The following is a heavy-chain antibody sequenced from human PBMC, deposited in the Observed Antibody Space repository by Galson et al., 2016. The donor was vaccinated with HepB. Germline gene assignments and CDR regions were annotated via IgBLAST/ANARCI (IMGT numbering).Heavy chain of an antibody. Sequence: ETLSLTCTASGGSVNSGRYYWSWLRQSPGMGLEWIGYVYFSGSTNYNPSLQSRVTMSIDTSKNQFSLRLKSMTAADTAVYYCARGDGINEVRTDWFDPWGQGTLVTVSS. J-gene: IGHJ5*02. CDR2: VYFSGST. D-gene: IGHD5-24*01. V-gene: IGHV4-61*01. CDR1: GGSVNSGRYY. CDR3: ARGDGINEVRTDWFDP.